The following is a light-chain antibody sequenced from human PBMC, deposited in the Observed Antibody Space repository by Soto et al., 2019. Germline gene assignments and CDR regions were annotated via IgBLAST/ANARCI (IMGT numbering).Light chain of an antibody. CDR2: AAS. V-gene: IGKV1-39*01. CDR1: QSMSSY. Sequence: DIQMTQSPSSLSASVGDRVTITCRASQSMSSYLNWYQQKPGKAPKLLIYAASSLQSGVPSRFSGSGSGTDFTLTISSLQPEDFATYYCQQSYSGFTFGPGTKVDIK. CDR3: QQSYSGFT. J-gene: IGKJ3*01.